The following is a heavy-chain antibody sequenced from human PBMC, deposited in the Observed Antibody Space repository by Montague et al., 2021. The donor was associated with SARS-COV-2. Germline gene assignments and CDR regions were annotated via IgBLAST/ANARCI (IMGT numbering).Heavy chain of an antibody. CDR3: VRATGYMDV. J-gene: IGHJ6*03. CDR1: GFIFGDYG. CDR2: IKLDGSEQ. Sequence: SLRLSCAASGFIFGDYGMSWVRQAPGKGLEWVANIKLDGSEQCYMDSVKGRFTVSRDNARNLPSLQMNSLRPEDTAVYYCVRATGYMDVWGEGATVAVSS. V-gene: IGHV3-7*01.